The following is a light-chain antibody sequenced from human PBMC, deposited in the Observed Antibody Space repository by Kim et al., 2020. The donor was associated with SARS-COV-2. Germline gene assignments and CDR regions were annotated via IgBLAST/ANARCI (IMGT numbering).Light chain of an antibody. J-gene: IGLJ3*02. CDR2: DVS. CDR1: SGDIGAYDY. Sequence: GQSITISCTETSGDIGAYDYVSWYQHHPGKAPKLVIYDVSRRPSGVSNRFSGSKSGNTASLTISGLQAGDEAGYYCSSYTSSATWLFGGGTQLTVL. CDR3: SSYTSSATWL. V-gene: IGLV2-14*03.